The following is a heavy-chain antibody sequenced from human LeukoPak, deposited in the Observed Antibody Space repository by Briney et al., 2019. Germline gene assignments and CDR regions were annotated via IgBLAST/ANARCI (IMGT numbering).Heavy chain of an antibody. CDR3: ARVVVAATIFARSYYFDY. Sequence: SETLSLTCTVSGSSISSGDYYWSWIRQPPGKGLEWIGYIYYSGSTYYNPSLKSRVTISVDTSKNQFSLKLSSVTAADTAVYYCARVVVAATIFARSYYFDYWGQGTLVTVSS. J-gene: IGHJ4*02. CDR1: GSSISSGDYY. V-gene: IGHV4-30-4*01. D-gene: IGHD2-15*01. CDR2: IYYSGST.